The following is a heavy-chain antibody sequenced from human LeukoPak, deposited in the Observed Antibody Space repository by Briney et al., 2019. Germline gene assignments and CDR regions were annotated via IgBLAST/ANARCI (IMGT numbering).Heavy chain of an antibody. CDR1: GSTFTGYY. J-gene: IGHJ5*02. V-gene: IGHV1-2*02. CDR2: INPNSGCT. D-gene: IGHD5-18*01. CDR3: ARSPGLDTAVVNRP. Sequence: ASVKVSCKTSGSTFTGYYIHWVRQAPGQGLEWMGWINPNSGCTNYAQNFQGRVTMTRDTSINTAYMELGRLRSDDTAVYYCARSPGLDTAVVNRPWGQGTLITVSS.